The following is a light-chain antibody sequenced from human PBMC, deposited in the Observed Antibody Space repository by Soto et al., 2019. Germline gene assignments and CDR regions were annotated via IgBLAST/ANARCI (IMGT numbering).Light chain of an antibody. V-gene: IGKV3-15*01. CDR2: DAS. Sequence: EIVLTQSPATLSSFPGDRVTLSCRASQSVSSSYLAWYQQKPGQAPRLLIYDASTRATGIPDRFSGGGSGTEFTLTISSLQSEDFVVYYCQQYNSWPPITFGQGTRLEIK. CDR3: QQYNSWPPIT. J-gene: IGKJ5*01. CDR1: QSVSSSY.